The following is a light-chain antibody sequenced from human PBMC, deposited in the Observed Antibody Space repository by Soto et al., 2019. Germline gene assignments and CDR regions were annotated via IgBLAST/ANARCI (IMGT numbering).Light chain of an antibody. Sequence: EFVLSQSPATLSLYPGERATLSCRASQSVTTYLAWYQQKPGQAPRLLIYDASTRATGIPARFSGTGSGTDFTLTISSLEPEDFAVYYCQHRSNWPPELTFGGGSKVAIK. CDR2: DAS. CDR1: QSVTTY. CDR3: QHRSNWPPELT. V-gene: IGKV3-11*01. J-gene: IGKJ4*01.